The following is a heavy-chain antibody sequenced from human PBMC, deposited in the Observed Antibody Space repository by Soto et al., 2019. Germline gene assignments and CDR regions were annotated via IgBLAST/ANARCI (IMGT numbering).Heavy chain of an antibody. D-gene: IGHD2-2*01. J-gene: IGHJ6*02. CDR2: IWYDGSNK. CDR1: GFTFSSYG. Sequence: QVQLVESGGGVVQPGRSLRLSCAASGFTFSSYGMHWVRQAPGKGLEWVAVIWYDGSNKYYADSVKGRFTISRDNSKNTLYMRMSSLRAEDTAGYYCARDMSSSWGQQDHYYYYYGMDVWGQGTTVSVSS. V-gene: IGHV3-33*01. CDR3: ARDMSSSWGQQDHYYYYYGMDV.